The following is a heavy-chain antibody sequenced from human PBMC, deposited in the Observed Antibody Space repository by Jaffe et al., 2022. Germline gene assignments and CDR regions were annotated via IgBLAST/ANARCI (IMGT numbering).Heavy chain of an antibody. CDR2: ISNSSSFI. Sequence: EVQLVESGGGLVKPGGSLIISCAASGFTFSDYSMNWVRQAPGKGPEWVSAISNSSSFIFYADSVKGRFTISRDNAKNSLFLQMNSLRAEDTAVYYCARPQGLPGRAFDIWGQGTMVTVSS. V-gene: IGHV3-21*01. D-gene: IGHD4-17*01. J-gene: IGHJ3*02. CDR1: GFTFSDYS. CDR3: ARPQGLPGRAFDI.